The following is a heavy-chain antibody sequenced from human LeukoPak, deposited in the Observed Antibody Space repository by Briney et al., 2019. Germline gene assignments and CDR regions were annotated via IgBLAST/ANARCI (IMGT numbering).Heavy chain of an antibody. CDR2: ISYSGST. J-gene: IGHJ4*02. D-gene: IGHD3-10*01. CDR3: GSFGGSHDY. CDR1: GGSISSYY. V-gene: IGHV4-59*01. Sequence: SETLTLTCTVSGGSISSYYWSWVRQPPGKGLEWVGHISYSGSTTYNPDPKRRVTISSEKTKKQSSLMLSSVTAADTAALYFGSFGGSHDYWGQGTLVTVSS.